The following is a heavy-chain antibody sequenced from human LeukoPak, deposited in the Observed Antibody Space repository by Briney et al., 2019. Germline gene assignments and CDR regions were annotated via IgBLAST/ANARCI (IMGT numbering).Heavy chain of an antibody. V-gene: IGHV4-4*09. Sequence: SETLSLTCTVSGSISGYYWSWIRQPPGKGLEWIGYIYTSGSTNYNPSLESRVSISVDTSKNQFSLDLSSVTAADTAVYYCARQKCTSTSCLTKNAFDIWGQGTMVTVSS. D-gene: IGHD2-2*01. CDR1: GSISGYY. CDR3: ARQKCTSTSCLTKNAFDI. J-gene: IGHJ3*02. CDR2: IYTSGST.